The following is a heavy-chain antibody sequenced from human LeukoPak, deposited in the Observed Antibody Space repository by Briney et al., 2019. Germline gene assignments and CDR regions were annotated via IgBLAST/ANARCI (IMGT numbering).Heavy chain of an antibody. V-gene: IGHV4-59*01. CDR1: GGSINNYY. CDR3: ARHRGSGYPYFDY. Sequence: PSETLSLTCTVSGGSINNYYWSWIRQPPGKGLEWIGYIYYSGSTNYNPSLKSRVTISVDTSKNQLSLKMSSLTAADTAVYYCARHRGSGYPYFDYWGQGTLVTVSS. D-gene: IGHD3-22*01. CDR2: IYYSGST. J-gene: IGHJ4*02.